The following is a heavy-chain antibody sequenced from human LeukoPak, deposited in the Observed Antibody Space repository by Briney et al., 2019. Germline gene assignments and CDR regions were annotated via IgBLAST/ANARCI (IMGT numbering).Heavy chain of an antibody. J-gene: IGHJ4*02. V-gene: IGHV4-30-4*08. CDR1: GGSISSGDYY. CDR3: ARDWASSGSNQVDY. D-gene: IGHD3-22*01. CDR2: IYYSGST. Sequence: SQTLSLTCTVSGGSISSGDYYWSWIRQPPGKGLEWIGYIYYSGSTYYNPSLKSRVTISVDTSKNQFSLKLSSVTAADTAVYYCARDWASSGSNQVDYWGQGTLVTVSS.